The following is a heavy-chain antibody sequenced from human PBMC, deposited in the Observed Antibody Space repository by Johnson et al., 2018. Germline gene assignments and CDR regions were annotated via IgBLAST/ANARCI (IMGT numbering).Heavy chain of an antibody. J-gene: IGHJ4*02. CDR2: ISPNGGGT. CDR3: ARANPRAVAGPLDY. CDR1: GFTFTDYA. Sequence: VQLVQSGGSVVQPGGSLRLSCAASGFTFTDYALHWVRQAPGRGLEYVSAISPNGGGTYYANSVKGRFTISRDNFRNTLYLQMGSLRAEDTALYYCARANPRAVAGPLDYWGQGTLVTVSS. D-gene: IGHD6-19*01. V-gene: IGHV3-64*01.